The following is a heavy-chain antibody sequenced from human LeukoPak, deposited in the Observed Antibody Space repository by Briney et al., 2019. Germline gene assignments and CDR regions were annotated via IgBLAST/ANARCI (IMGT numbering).Heavy chain of an antibody. V-gene: IGHV3-23*01. CDR2: IAPSGGGT. CDR1: GFTFSSYG. J-gene: IGHJ4*02. D-gene: IGHD1-1*01. Sequence: PGGSLRLSCAASGFTFSSYGMSWVRQAPGKGLEWVAVIAPSGGGTEYADSVKGRFTISRDDSQKTLYLQMNSLTADDTAVYFCARALLTGMPTRGYFDYWGQGTLVTVSS. CDR3: ARALLTGMPTRGYFDY.